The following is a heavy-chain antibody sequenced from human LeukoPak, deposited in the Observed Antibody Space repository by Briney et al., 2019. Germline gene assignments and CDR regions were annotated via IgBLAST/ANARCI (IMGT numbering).Heavy chain of an antibody. CDR1: GLTISDSW. D-gene: IGHD3-16*01. CDR2: LASDENNR. Sequence: GGSLRLSCAASGLTISDSWIHWVRQVPGKGLMWVSRLASDENNRIYADSVKGRFTISRDNAKNTLFLQMSSLRVEDTGFYYCARDAGWGRLDSWGQGALVTVSS. CDR3: ARDAGWGRLDS. V-gene: IGHV3-74*01. J-gene: IGHJ4*02.